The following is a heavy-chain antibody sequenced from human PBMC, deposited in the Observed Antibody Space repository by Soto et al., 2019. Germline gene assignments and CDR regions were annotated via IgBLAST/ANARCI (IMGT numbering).Heavy chain of an antibody. V-gene: IGHV4-59*08. Sequence: QVQLQESGPGLVKPSETLSLTCTVAGGSIRSYYWTWIRQPPGKGLEWIGYIYYSGSTSYNPSLKSRVTISVDTSKNQFSLKLSSVTAADTAVYYCARLLWSRSKWFDPWGQGTLVTVSS. CDR2: IYYSGST. D-gene: IGHD3-10*01. CDR3: ARLLWSRSKWFDP. CDR1: GGSIRSYY. J-gene: IGHJ5*02.